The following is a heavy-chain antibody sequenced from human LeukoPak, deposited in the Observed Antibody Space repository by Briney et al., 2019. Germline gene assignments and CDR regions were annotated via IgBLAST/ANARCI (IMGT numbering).Heavy chain of an antibody. V-gene: IGHV1-2*02. D-gene: IGHD2/OR15-2a*01. CDR3: VRGTTDAYFDY. CDR1: GYTFTGYY. J-gene: IGHJ4*02. Sequence: ASVKVSCKASGYTFTGYYMHWVRQAPGQGLELMGWINSNSGGTNYAQKFQGRVTMTRDTSISTAYMDLSRLRSDDTAVYYCVRGTTDAYFDYWGQGTLVTVSS. CDR2: INSNSGGT.